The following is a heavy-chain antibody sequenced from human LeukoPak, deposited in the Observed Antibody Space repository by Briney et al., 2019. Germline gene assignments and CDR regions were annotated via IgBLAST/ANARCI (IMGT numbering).Heavy chain of an antibody. V-gene: IGHV4-31*03. D-gene: IGHD5-12*01. CDR2: IYYSGST. CDR3: ARRVATIHYDAFDI. Sequence: SQTLSLTCTVSGGSISSGGYYWSWIRQHPGKGLEWIGYIYYSGSTYYNPSLKSRVTISVDTSKNQFSLKLSSVTAADTAVYYCARRVATIHYDAFDIWGQGTMVTVSS. CDR1: GGSISSGGYY. J-gene: IGHJ3*02.